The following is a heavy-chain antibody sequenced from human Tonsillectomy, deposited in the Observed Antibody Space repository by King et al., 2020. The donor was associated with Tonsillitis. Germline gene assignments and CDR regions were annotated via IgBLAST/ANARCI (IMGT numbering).Heavy chain of an antibody. J-gene: IGHJ3*02. D-gene: IGHD3-3*02. CDR3: ARDRALKFSIFPTGPDAFDI. CDR1: ASTFTDYY. Sequence: QLVQSGAEVKKPGASVKVSCKASASTFTDYYLHWVRQAPGQGLEWMGWINPNSGGANYAQKFQGWVTMTRDTSISTAYMELSSLKSDDTAVYYCARDRALKFSIFPTGPDAFDIWGQGTMVTVSS. CDR2: INPNSGGA. V-gene: IGHV1-2*04.